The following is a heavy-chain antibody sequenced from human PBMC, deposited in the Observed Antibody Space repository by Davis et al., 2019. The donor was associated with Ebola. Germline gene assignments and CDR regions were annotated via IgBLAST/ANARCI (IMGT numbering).Heavy chain of an antibody. Sequence: GESLKISCAASGFTFSSYAMHWVRQAPGKGLEWLSYISPASTTKYHADSVKGRFTISRDDVTNILYLQMDNLTDEDTAVYSCATVDGPTVTTMYFDYWGQGTLVTVSS. CDR2: ISPASTTK. CDR3: ATVDGPTVTTMYFDY. V-gene: IGHV3-48*02. D-gene: IGHD4-17*01. CDR1: GFTFSSYA. J-gene: IGHJ4*02.